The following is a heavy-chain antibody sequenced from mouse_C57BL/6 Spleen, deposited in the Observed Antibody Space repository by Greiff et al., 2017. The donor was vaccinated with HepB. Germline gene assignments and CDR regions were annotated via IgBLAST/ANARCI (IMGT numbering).Heavy chain of an antibody. J-gene: IGHJ2*01. CDR1: GFTFTDYY. CDR2: IRNKANGYTT. Sequence: DVMLVESGGGLVQPGGSLSLSCAASGFTFTDYYMSWVRQPPGKALEWLGFIRNKANGYTTEYSASVKGRFTISRDNSQSILYLQMNALRAEDSATYYCARSLWLRGYYFDYWGQGTTLTVSS. V-gene: IGHV7-3*01. CDR3: ARSLWLRGYYFDY. D-gene: IGHD2-2*01.